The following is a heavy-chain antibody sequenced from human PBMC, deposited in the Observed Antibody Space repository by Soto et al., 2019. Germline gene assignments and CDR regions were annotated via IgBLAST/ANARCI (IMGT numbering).Heavy chain of an antibody. Sequence: GGSLRLSCAASGFTFSSYAMSWVRQAPGKGLEWVSAISGSGGSTYYADSVKGRFTISRDNSKNTLYLQMNSLRAEDTAVYYCAKDLNSGWYAEYYFDYWGQGTLVTVSS. V-gene: IGHV3-23*01. J-gene: IGHJ4*02. D-gene: IGHD6-19*01. CDR3: AKDLNSGWYAEYYFDY. CDR2: ISGSGGST. CDR1: GFTFSSYA.